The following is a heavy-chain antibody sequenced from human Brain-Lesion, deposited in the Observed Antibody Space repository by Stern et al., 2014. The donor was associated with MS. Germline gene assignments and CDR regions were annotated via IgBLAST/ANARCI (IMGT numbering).Heavy chain of an antibody. CDR2: IFNSGST. CDR1: GGSISSGGYY. J-gene: IGHJ6*02. V-gene: IGHV4-61*02. CDR3: ARGRVVPGFQYYATDV. Sequence: QVQLQQSGPGLVKPSQTLSLSCTVSGGSISSGGYYWSWIRQPAGKGLEWIGRIFNSGSTRYNPPPKRRGTKSKSTAQNHFSLRLNSMTAADTAVYYCARGRVVPGFQYYATDVWGQGTTVIVSS. D-gene: IGHD2-2*01.